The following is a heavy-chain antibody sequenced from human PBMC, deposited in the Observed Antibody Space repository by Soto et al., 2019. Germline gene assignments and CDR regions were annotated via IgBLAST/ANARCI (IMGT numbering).Heavy chain of an antibody. CDR2: INSRGGST. CDR1: GFTFSSYA. D-gene: IGHD2-2*01. V-gene: IGHV3-23*01. Sequence: EVQLLESGGGLVQPGGSLSLSCAASGFTFSSYAMSWVRQAPGKGLAWFSAINSRGGSTYYADSVKGRFTISRDSSKNTLYLQMNSLRAEDTAVYYCAKDRSSTSCYAFDYWGQGTLVTVSS. CDR3: AKDRSSTSCYAFDY. J-gene: IGHJ4*02.